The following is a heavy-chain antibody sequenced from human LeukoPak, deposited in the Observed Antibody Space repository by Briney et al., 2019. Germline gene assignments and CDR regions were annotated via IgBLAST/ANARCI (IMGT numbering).Heavy chain of an antibody. D-gene: IGHD3-16*01. V-gene: IGHV3-53*04. CDR1: GFTVSSNY. Sequence: PGGSLRLSCAASGFTVSSNYMSWVRQAPGKGLEWVSIIYSGGSTYYADSVKGRFIISRHNSKNTLYLQMNSLRAEDTAVYYCAREVGGSAFDIWGQGTMVTVSS. J-gene: IGHJ3*02. CDR3: AREVGGSAFDI. CDR2: IYSGGST.